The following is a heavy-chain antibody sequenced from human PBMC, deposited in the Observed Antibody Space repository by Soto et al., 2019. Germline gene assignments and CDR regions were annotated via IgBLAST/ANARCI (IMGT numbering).Heavy chain of an antibody. CDR2: MNPSNGNT. CDR1: GYTFTNYD. CDR3: ARFVRHQLPTIDY. D-gene: IGHD1-26*01. Sequence: ASVKVSCKASGYTFTNYDINWVRQATGQGLEWVGWMNPSNGNTGYAQKFQGRVTMTRDTSISTAYMELSSLTSADTAVYYCARFVRHQLPTIDYWGQGALVTVSS. J-gene: IGHJ4*02. V-gene: IGHV1-8*01.